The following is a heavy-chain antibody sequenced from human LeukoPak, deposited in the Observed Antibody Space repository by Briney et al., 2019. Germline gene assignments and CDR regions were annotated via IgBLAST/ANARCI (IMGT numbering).Heavy chain of an antibody. CDR3: ARDPPFIIGTTFFDY. V-gene: IGHV3-23*01. D-gene: IGHD1-20*01. Sequence: GGSLRLSCAASGFTFSSYAMSWVRQAPGKGLEWLSSISGSGSSTYYADSVKGRFTISRDNSKNTLYLQMNSLRAEDTAVYYCARDPPFIIGTTFFDYWGQGTLVTVSS. J-gene: IGHJ4*02. CDR2: ISGSGSST. CDR1: GFTFSSYA.